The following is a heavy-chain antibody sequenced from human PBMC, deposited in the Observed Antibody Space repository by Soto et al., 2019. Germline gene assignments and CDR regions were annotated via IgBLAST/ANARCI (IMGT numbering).Heavy chain of an antibody. CDR1: GYTFTSYD. D-gene: IGHD3-22*01. CDR3: ARGYPPGYYDSSGYYHGAFDI. CDR2: MNPNSGNT. Sequence: ASVKVSCKASGYTFTSYDINWVRQATGQGLEWMGWMNPNSGNTGYAQKFQGRVTMTRNTSISTAYMELSSLRPEDTAVYYCARGYPPGYYDSSGYYHGAFDIWGQGTMVTVSS. J-gene: IGHJ3*02. V-gene: IGHV1-8*01.